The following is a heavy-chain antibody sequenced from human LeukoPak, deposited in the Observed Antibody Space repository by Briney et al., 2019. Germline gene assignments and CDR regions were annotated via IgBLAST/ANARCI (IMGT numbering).Heavy chain of an antibody. CDR1: DTSISTYY. J-gene: IGHJ4*02. V-gene: IGHV4-59*01. CDR2: IHYSGTT. Sequence: PSETLSLTCTVSDTSISTYYWSWIRQPPGKGLEWIGSIHYSGTTNYNPSLKSRVTISVDTSKYQFSLKLSSVTAADTAVFYCASSSAWYTPFDYWGQGTLVTVS. D-gene: IGHD6-19*01. CDR3: ASSSAWYTPFDY.